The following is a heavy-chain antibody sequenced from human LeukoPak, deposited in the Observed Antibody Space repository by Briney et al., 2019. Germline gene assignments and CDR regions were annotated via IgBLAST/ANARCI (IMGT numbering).Heavy chain of an antibody. CDR2: IKQDGSEK. J-gene: IGHJ4*02. D-gene: IGHD3-10*01. Sequence: GGPLRLSCAASGFTFSTFWMSWVRQAPGKGLEWVANIKQDGSEKYYVDSVKGRFTISRDNAKNSLYLQMNSLRAEDTAVYYCARDRGSQDYWGQGTLVTVSS. CDR1: GFTFSTFW. CDR3: ARDRGSQDY. V-gene: IGHV3-7*05.